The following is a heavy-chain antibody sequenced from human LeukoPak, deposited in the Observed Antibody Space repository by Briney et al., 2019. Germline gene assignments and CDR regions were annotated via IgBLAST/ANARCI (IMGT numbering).Heavy chain of an antibody. D-gene: IGHD1-26*01. Sequence: QPGGSLRLSCAASGFTFSSYAMSWVRQAPGKGLEWVSAISGSGGSTYYADSVKGRFTISRDNSKNTLYLQMNSLRAEDTAVYYCARALVGATEYYFDYWGQGTLVTVSS. CDR2: ISGSGGST. J-gene: IGHJ4*02. CDR3: ARALVGATEYYFDY. V-gene: IGHV3-23*01. CDR1: GFTFSSYA.